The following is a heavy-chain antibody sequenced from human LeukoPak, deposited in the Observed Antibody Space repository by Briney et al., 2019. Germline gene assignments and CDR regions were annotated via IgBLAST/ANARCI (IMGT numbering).Heavy chain of an antibody. CDR3: ARGRIPYSSSLRPFDY. Sequence: GASVEVSCKASGYTFTSYDINWLRQATGQGLEWMGWMNPNSGNTGYAQKFQGRVTMTRNTSISTAYMELSSLRSEDTAVYYCARGRIPYSSSLRPFDYWGQGTLVTVSS. D-gene: IGHD6-13*01. CDR1: GYTFTSYD. J-gene: IGHJ4*02. CDR2: MNPNSGNT. V-gene: IGHV1-8*01.